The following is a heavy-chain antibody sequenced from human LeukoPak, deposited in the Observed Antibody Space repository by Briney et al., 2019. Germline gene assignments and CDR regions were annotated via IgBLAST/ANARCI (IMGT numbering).Heavy chain of an antibody. J-gene: IGHJ4*02. V-gene: IGHV3-21*01. CDR3: AREKQKYSSGWYCLDY. D-gene: IGHD6-19*01. Sequence: GGSLRLSCAASGFTFSSYNMNWVRQAPGKGLEWVSSISSSSSYIYYADSVKGRFTISRDNSKNTLYLQMNSLRAEDTAVYYCAREKQKYSSGWYCLDYWGQGTLVTVSS. CDR2: ISSSSSYI. CDR1: GFTFSSYN.